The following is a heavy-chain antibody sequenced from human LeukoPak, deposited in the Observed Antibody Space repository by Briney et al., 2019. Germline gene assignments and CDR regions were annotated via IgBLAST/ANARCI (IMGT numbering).Heavy chain of an antibody. Sequence: SETLSLTCTVSGGSISSGSYYWGCFRQPPGKGLEWIGNMYYSGRTYYNPSLKSRVTISVDTSKNQFSLKLSSVTAADTAVYYCARDYIKTRWFDPWGQGTLVTVSS. CDR3: ARDYIKTRWFDP. CDR1: GGSISSGSYY. V-gene: IGHV4-39*02. D-gene: IGHD4-11*01. J-gene: IGHJ5*02. CDR2: MYYSGRT.